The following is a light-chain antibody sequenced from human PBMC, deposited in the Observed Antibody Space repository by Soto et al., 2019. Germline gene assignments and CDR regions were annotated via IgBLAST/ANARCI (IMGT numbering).Light chain of an antibody. J-gene: IGLJ1*01. CDR3: SSYTSSSTLV. Sequence: QSVLPQPASVSGSPGQSITISCTGTSSDVGGYNYVSWYQQHPGRAPKLMIYDVSNRPSGVSNRFSGSKFGNTASLTISGLQAEDEADYYCSSYTSSSTLVFGTGTKVTVL. V-gene: IGLV2-14*01. CDR2: DVS. CDR1: SSDVGGYNY.